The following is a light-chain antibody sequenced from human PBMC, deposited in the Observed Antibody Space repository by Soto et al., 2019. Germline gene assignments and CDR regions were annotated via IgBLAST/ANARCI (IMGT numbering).Light chain of an antibody. CDR2: GAS. V-gene: IGKV3-20*01. Sequence: EIVMTQSPATLSVSPGARATLSCRASQSLSSNLAWYQQKPGQAPRLLIYGASNRATGIPDRFSGSGSGTDFTLTISRLEPEDFAVYYCQQYGSSGTFGQGNKVDIK. CDR1: QSLSSN. J-gene: IGKJ1*01. CDR3: QQYGSSGT.